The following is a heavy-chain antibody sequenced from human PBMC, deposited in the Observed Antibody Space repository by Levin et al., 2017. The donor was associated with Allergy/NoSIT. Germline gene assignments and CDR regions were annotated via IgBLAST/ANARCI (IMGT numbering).Heavy chain of an antibody. CDR3: AKDPVGVRFLEWFDYYDYGMDG. CDR1: GFTFSSYA. J-gene: IGHJ6*02. CDR2: ISGSGGST. V-gene: IGHV3-23*01. Sequence: GGSLRLSCAASGFTFSSYAMSWVRQAPGKGLEWVSAISGSGGSTYYADSVKGRFTISRDNSKNTLYLQMNSLRAEDTAVYYCAKDPVGVRFLEWFDYYDYGMDGWGQGTTVTVSS. D-gene: IGHD3-3*01.